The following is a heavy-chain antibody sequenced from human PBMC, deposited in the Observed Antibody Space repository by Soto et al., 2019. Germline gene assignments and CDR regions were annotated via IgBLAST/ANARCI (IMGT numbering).Heavy chain of an antibody. CDR2: IKSKSDGGTT. Sequence: EVQLVESGGGLVKPGGSLRLSCAASGFTFTNAWMNWVRQAPGKGLEWVGRIKSKSDGGTTDFAAPVRGRFTISRDDSKSTLNLQMNSLKAEDTALYYCVTRDAYKAHRFFDLWGRGTLVTVSS. CDR1: GFTFTNAW. J-gene: IGHJ2*01. CDR3: VTRDAYKAHRFFDL. D-gene: IGHD1-1*01. V-gene: IGHV3-15*01.